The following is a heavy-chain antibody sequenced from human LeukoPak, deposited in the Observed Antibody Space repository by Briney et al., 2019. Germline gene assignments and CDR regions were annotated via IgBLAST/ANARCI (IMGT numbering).Heavy chain of an antibody. V-gene: IGHV3-23*01. D-gene: IGHD3-9*01. CDR2: ASGRDDST. CDR3: AKWGDYDILTGYYDPDY. J-gene: IGHJ4*02. Sequence: PGASLRLSCAASGFTFPNYAMYWVRQAPGKGLEWVSAASGRDDSTYYADSVKGRFTISRDTSKNTLYLQMNSLRAEDTAVYYCAKWGDYDILTGYYDPDYWGQGTLVTVSS. CDR1: GFTFPNYA.